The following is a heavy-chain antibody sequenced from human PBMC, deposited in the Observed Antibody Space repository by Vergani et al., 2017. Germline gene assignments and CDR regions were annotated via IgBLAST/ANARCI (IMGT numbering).Heavy chain of an antibody. CDR3: ARVLGPNIGFWYYYDGMDV. D-gene: IGHD3-16*01. CDR1: GFTFSSYS. Sequence: EVQLVESGGGLVKPGGSLRLSCAASGFTFSSYSMNWVRQAPGKGLEWVSSISSSSSYIYYADSVKGRFTISRDNAKNSLYLQMNSLRAEDTAVYYCARVLGPNIGFWYYYDGMDVWGQGTTVTVSS. V-gene: IGHV3-21*01. J-gene: IGHJ6*02. CDR2: ISSSSSYI.